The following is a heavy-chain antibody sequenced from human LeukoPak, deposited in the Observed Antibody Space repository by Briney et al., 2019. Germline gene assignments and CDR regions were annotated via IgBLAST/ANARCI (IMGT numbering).Heavy chain of an antibody. CDR2: INHSGST. Sequence: SETLSLTCAVYGGSFSGFYWSWIRQPPGKGLEWIGEINHSGSTNYNPSLKSRVTISGDTSKNQFSLKLSSVTAADTAVYFCARVGYSYVINDWSRTGLGAYPTKYYYHMDVWGKGTTVTVSS. V-gene: IGHV4-34*01. CDR3: ARVGYSYVINDWSRTGLGAYPTKYYYHMDV. D-gene: IGHD5-18*01. J-gene: IGHJ6*03. CDR1: GGSFSGFY.